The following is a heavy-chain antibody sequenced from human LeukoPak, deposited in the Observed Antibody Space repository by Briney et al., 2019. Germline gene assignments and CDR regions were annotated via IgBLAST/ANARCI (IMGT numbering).Heavy chain of an antibody. CDR1: GYTFTSYG. J-gene: IGHJ4*02. D-gene: IGHD6-19*01. CDR3: ARGGNSGWRTPNDDY. CDR2: SSPYNDNT. V-gene: IGHV1-18*01. Sequence: GASVKVSCQASGYTFTSYGISWVRQAPGQGLEWMGWSSPYNDNTNYAQKFQGRVTMTTDTSTSAAYMELRSLRYDDTAVYYCARGGNSGWRTPNDDYWGQGTLVTVSS.